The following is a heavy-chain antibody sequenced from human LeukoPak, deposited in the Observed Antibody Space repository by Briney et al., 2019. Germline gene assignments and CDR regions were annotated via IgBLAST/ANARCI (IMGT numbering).Heavy chain of an antibody. V-gene: IGHV1-18*04. J-gene: IGHJ4*02. CDR2: ISTYSGKT. Sequence: GASVKVSCKASGYTFTTYGISWVRQAPGQGLGWVGWISTYSGKTNYAQKVQGRVAMTTDTSTSTAYMELRSLRSDDTAVYYCARLKGGYWGQGTLVTVSS. CDR3: ARLKGGY. CDR1: GYTFTTYG.